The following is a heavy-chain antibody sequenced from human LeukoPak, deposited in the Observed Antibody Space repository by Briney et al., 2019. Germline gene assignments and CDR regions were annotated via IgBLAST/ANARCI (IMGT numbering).Heavy chain of an antibody. J-gene: IGHJ4*02. CDR2: IYYSGST. V-gene: IGHV4-59*01. CDR3: ARAGRSGWIFDY. CDR1: GGSISSYY. D-gene: IGHD6-19*01. Sequence: PSETLSLTCTVSGGSISSYYWSWIRQPPGKGLEWIGYIYYSGSTNYNPSLKSRVTISVDTSKNQFSLKLSSVTAADTAVYYCARAGRSGWIFDYWGQGTLVTVSS.